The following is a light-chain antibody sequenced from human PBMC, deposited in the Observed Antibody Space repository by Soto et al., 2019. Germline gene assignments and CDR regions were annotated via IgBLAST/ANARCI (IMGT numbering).Light chain of an antibody. J-gene: IGLJ2*01. CDR3: SSYAGSNNFGV. CDR1: SSDVGAYNY. V-gene: IGLV2-8*01. Sequence: QSALTQPPSASGSPGQLVTISCTGTSSDVGAYNYVSWYQQHPGKAPKLIISEVIKRPSGVPDRFSGSKSGNTASLTVSGLQAEDEADYYSSSYAGSNNFGVFGGGTKLTVL. CDR2: EVI.